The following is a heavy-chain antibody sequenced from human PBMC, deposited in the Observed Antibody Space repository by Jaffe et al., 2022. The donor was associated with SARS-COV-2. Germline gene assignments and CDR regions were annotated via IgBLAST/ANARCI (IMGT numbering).Heavy chain of an antibody. CDR1: GFTFGDYA. V-gene: IGHV3-49*04. D-gene: IGHD3-22*01. Sequence: EVQLVESGGGLVQPGRSLRLSCTASGFTFGDYAMSWVRQAPGKGLEWVGFIRSKAYGGTTEYAASVKGRFTISRDDSKSIAYLQMNSLKTEDTAVYYCTRVDHYYDSSGYYSFWFDPWGQGTLVTVSS. CDR3: TRVDHYYDSSGYYSFWFDP. CDR2: IRSKAYGGTT. J-gene: IGHJ5*02.